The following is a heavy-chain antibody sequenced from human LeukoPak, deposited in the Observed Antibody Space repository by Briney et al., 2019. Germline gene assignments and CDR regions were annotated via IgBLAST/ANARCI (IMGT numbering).Heavy chain of an antibody. D-gene: IGHD3-10*01. CDR2: IYYDGYNT. V-gene: IGHV3-33*01. CDR1: GFTFSIDG. Sequence: QPGGSLRLSCAASGFTFSIDGLHWVRQAPDKGLEWVAVIYYDGYNTYYADSVKCRFTISRDNSKNMMHLKMDSLSPEDTAVYYCARAGGSGSYNAFDIWGPGTMVTVSS. J-gene: IGHJ3*02. CDR3: ARAGGSGSYNAFDI.